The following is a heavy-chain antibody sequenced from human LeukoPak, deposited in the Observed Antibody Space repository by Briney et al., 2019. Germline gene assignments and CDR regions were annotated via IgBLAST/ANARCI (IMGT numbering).Heavy chain of an antibody. CDR2: ISHSGDNT. J-gene: IGHJ5*02. CDR3: AKTDCTSTSCYIGWFDP. Sequence: GGSLRLSCAASGFTFSSYGMSWVRQAPGKGLEGVSAISHSGDNTYYADSMKGRFTISRDNSRNTLYLQVNTLRAADTALYYCAKTDCTSTSCYIGWFDPWGQGTLVTVSS. CDR1: GFTFSSYG. V-gene: IGHV3-23*01. D-gene: IGHD2-2*02.